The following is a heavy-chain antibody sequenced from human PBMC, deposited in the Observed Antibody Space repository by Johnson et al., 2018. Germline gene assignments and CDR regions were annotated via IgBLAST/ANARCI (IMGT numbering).Heavy chain of an antibody. Sequence: EVQLLESGGGLVQPGGSLRLSCAASGFSFSEYDMHWVRQAPGKSLEWVSAIGIRDDTHYPGSVKGRFTISRENARNSLYLQMNSLRAEDTAVYYCIRAGIQVPGIDAFEFWGHGTRVTVSS. V-gene: IGHV3-13*01. CDR3: IRAGIQVPGIDAFEF. CDR2: IGIRDDT. D-gene: IGHD6-19*01. CDR1: GFSFSEYD. J-gene: IGHJ3*01.